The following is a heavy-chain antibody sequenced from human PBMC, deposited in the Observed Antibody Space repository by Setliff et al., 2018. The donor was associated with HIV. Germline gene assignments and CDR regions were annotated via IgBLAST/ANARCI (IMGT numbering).Heavy chain of an antibody. D-gene: IGHD5-12*01. CDR2: INSNGRYI. CDR3: ARDPEWLRLDYYYYYYGMDV. V-gene: IGHV3-21*01. Sequence: GESLRLSCAVSGFNFSDYSMNWVRQAPGKGLEWVSSINSNGRYIYYADSMKSRFTISRDNTKNSLYLQMNSLRVDDTAVYFCARDPEWLRLDYYYYYYGMDVWGQGTTVTVSS. J-gene: IGHJ6*02. CDR1: GFNFSDYS.